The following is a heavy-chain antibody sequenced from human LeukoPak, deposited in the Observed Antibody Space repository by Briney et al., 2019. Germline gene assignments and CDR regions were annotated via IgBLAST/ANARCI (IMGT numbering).Heavy chain of an antibody. V-gene: IGHV1-2*02. CDR1: GYTFTDYY. CDR3: ASDRGLAAAGYS. CDR2: INPNSGDT. J-gene: IGHJ4*02. Sequence: VKVSFKASGYTFTDYYIHWVRQAPGQGLEWMGWINPNSGDTNYEQMSQGRVTMTRDTSISTAYMELRRLTSDDTAVYYCASDRGLAAAGYSWGQGTLVIVSS. D-gene: IGHD6-13*01.